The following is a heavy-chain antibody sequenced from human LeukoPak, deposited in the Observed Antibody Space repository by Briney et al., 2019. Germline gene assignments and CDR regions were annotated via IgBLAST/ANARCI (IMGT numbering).Heavy chain of an antibody. V-gene: IGHV3-30*02. D-gene: IGHD1-26*01. CDR3: AKDTGTYFGHSDG. CDR2: IRYDGSND. CDR1: GFTFNIFG. Sequence: PGGSLRLSCAASGFTFNIFGMHWVRQAPGKGLEWLALIRYDGSNDYYADSVKGRFTISRDNSKNTLYLQMNTLTAEDTALYYCAKDTGTYFGHSDGWGQGTLVTVSS. J-gene: IGHJ4*02.